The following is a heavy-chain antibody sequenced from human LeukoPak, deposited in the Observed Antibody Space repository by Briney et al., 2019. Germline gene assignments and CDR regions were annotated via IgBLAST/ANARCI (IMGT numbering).Heavy chain of an antibody. V-gene: IGHV4-61*05. Sequence: PSETLSLTCTVSGGSISSSSYFWNWIRQPPGKGLEWIGYIYYTGSTNYNPSLRSRVTISIDTSKNQFSLKLSSVTAADTAVYYCAGRRSLSSIATQGVWFDPWGQGTLVTVSS. CDR2: IYYTGST. CDR3: AGRRSLSSIATQGVWFDP. CDR1: GGSISSSSYF. D-gene: IGHD6-6*01. J-gene: IGHJ5*02.